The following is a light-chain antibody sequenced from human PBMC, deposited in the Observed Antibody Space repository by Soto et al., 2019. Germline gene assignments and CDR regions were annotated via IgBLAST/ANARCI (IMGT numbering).Light chain of an antibody. J-gene: IGKJ4*01. CDR2: GAS. Sequence: EIVLTQSPGTLSLSPGERATLSCRASKSISRSYLAWYQQKPGQAPRLLIYGASSRATSIPDRFSGSGSGTDFTLTISRLKPEDFAVYYCQQYGSSPSTFGGGTKVESK. V-gene: IGKV3-20*01. CDR1: KSISRSY. CDR3: QQYGSSPST.